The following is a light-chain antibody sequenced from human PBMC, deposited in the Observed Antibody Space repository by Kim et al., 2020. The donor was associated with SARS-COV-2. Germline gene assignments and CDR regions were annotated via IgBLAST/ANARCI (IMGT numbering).Light chain of an antibody. V-gene: IGLV3-1*01. J-gene: IGLJ2*01. CDR2: QDT. CDR1: KLGDKY. CDR3: QAWDSSTVV. Sequence: VSPGQTASITCSGDKLGDKYACWYQQKPGQSPLLVIYQDTKRPSGIPERFSGSNSGNTATLTISGTQAMDEADYYCQAWDSSTVVFGGGTQLTVL.